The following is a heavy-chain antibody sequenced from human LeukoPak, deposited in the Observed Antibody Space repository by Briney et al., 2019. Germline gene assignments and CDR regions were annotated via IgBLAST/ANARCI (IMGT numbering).Heavy chain of an antibody. J-gene: IGHJ4*02. CDR2: MNPNSGNT. CDR1: GYTFTSYD. D-gene: IGHD1-26*01. CDR3: ARIVGATRFGGEDY. V-gene: IGHV1-8*01. Sequence: ASVKVSCKASGYTFTSYDINWVRQATGQGLEWMGWMNPNSGNTGYAQKLQGRVTMTTDTSTSTAYMELRSLRSDDTAVYYCARIVGATRFGGEDYRGQGTLVTVSS.